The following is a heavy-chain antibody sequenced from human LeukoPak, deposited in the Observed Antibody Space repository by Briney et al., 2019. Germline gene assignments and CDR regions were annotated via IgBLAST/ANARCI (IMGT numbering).Heavy chain of an antibody. D-gene: IGHD6-13*01. CDR2: ISSSSSYI. J-gene: IGHJ1*01. CDR3: ARVPIAAAAGNTLKH. Sequence: GGSLRLSCAASGFTFSSNGMNWVRQAPGKGLEWVSSISSSSSYIYYADSVKGRFTISRDNAKNSLYLQMNSLRAEDTAVYYCARVPIAAAAGNTLKHWGQGTLVTVSS. V-gene: IGHV3-21*01. CDR1: GFTFSSNG.